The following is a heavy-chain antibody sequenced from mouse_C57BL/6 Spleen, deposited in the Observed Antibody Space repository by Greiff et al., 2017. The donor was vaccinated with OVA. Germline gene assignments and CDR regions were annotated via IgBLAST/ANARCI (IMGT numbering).Heavy chain of an antibody. CDR3: ARGGITTLYYYAMDY. CDR2: ISDGGSYT. D-gene: IGHD2-4*01. CDR1: GFTFSSYA. Sequence: VQRVESGGGLVKPGGSLKLSCAASGFTFSSYAMSWVRQTPEKRLEWVATISDGGSYTYYPDNVKGRFTISRDNAKNNLYLQMSHLKSEDTAMYYCARGGITTLYYYAMDYWGQGTSVTVSS. V-gene: IGHV5-4*01. J-gene: IGHJ4*01.